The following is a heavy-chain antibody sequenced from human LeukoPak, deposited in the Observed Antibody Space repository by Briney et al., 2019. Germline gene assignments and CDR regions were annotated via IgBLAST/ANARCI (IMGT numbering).Heavy chain of an antibody. Sequence: SETLSLTCTVSGGSISSYYWSWIRQPPGKGLEWIGYIHYSGSTSYNPSLKSRVTISVDTSKNQFSLKLSSVTAADTAVYYCARGIAFDYWGQGTLVTVSS. V-gene: IGHV4-59*01. CDR1: GGSISSYY. CDR2: IHYSGST. CDR3: ARGIAFDY. D-gene: IGHD6-13*01. J-gene: IGHJ4*02.